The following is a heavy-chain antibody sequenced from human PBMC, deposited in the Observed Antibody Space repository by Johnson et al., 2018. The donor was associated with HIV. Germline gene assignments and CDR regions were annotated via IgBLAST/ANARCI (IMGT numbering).Heavy chain of an antibody. CDR1: GFIFSNYA. J-gene: IGHJ3*02. V-gene: IGHV3-23*04. CDR3: ARGPVFDI. Sequence: VQLVESGGGLVQPGGSLRLSCGASGFIFSNYAMSWVRQAPGKGLEWVSGISGSGGSTYYADSVKGRFTISRDNSKNTLYLQMISLRAEDTAVYFCARGPVFDIWGQGTMVTVSS. CDR2: ISGSGGST.